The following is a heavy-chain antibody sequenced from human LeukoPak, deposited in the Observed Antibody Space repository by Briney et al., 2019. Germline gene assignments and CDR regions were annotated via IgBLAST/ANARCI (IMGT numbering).Heavy chain of an antibody. CDR3: AKGGGRPLDDAFDV. J-gene: IGHJ3*01. Sequence: GGALPLSCPASGFTFRPYAMIWVRQAPGMGLEWVSTILNNGVSTYHADSVKGRFTISRDNSRNTLHLQMNSLRAEDTAVYYCAKGGGRPLDDAFDVGGQGTMVTVSS. CDR1: GFTFRPYA. CDR2: ILNNGVST. V-gene: IGHV3-23*01.